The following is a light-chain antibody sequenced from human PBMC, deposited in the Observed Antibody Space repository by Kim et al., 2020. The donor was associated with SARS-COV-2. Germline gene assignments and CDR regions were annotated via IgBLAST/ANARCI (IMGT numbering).Light chain of an antibody. CDR3: ATWGDSVSGRV. J-gene: IGLJ3*02. Sequence: QSVLTQPPSASGTPGQRVTISCSGGSYNIGSIYLYWYQQVPGTAPKLLIYRNDQRASGVPDRFSASKSGTSATLAISGLRSEDEADYYCATWGDSVSGRVFGGGTQLTVL. CDR1: SYNIGSIY. CDR2: RND. V-gene: IGLV1-47*01.